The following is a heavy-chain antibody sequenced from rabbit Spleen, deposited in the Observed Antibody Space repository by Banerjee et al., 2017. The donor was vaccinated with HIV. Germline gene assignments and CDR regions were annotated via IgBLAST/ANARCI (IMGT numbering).Heavy chain of an antibody. CDR1: GFSFSGGDD. D-gene: IGHD8-1*01. Sequence: QQQLEESGGGLVKPEGSLILTCTASGFSFSGGDDMCWVRQAPGKGLEWIACIDSGSSGFTYFASWAKGRFTISKTSSTTVTLQMTSLTAADTATYFCARDGAGGSYFALWGPGTLVT. J-gene: IGHJ4*01. CDR3: ARDGAGGSYFAL. V-gene: IGHV1S45*01. CDR2: IDSGSSGFT.